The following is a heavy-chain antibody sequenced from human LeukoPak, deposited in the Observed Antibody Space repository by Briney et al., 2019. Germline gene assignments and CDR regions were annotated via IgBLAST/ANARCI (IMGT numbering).Heavy chain of an antibody. D-gene: IGHD6-13*01. CDR3: AREGYSSSWSSLIDY. Sequence: PSETLSLTCTVSGGSISSYYWSWIRQPAGKGLEWIGRIYTSGSTNYNPSLKSRVTMSVDTSKNQFSLKLSSVTAADTAVYYCAREGYSSSWSSLIDYWGQGTLVTVSS. CDR2: IYTSGST. V-gene: IGHV4-4*07. CDR1: GGSISSYY. J-gene: IGHJ4*02.